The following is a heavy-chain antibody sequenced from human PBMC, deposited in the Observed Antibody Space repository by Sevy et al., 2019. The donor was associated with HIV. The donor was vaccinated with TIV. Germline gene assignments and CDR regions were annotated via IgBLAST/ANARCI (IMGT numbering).Heavy chain of an antibody. J-gene: IGHJ4*02. V-gene: IGHV3-30*02. Sequence: GGSLRLSCAASGFTFSKFGMHWVRQTPGRGLEWVAFTRYDGANEHYVDSVKGRFTISRDNSKNTLFLQMNSLRPEDSADYYCAKGPYSSGWYNYFDSRGQGTLVTVSS. CDR2: TRYDGANE. CDR1: GFTFSKFG. D-gene: IGHD6-19*01. CDR3: AKGPYSSGWYNYFDS.